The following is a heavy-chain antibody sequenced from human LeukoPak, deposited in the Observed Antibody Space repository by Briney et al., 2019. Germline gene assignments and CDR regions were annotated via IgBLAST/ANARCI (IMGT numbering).Heavy chain of an antibody. CDR1: GFTFSSAA. CDR2: ITGSDDNT. Sequence: GGSLRLSCAASGFTFSSAAMTWVRQAPGKGLEWVSTITGSDDNTYYADSVKGRFTISRDFSRNTVRLQMNRLRTEDTAIYYCAKGPQLYSGYHPDYWGQGTLVTVSP. D-gene: IGHD5-12*01. V-gene: IGHV3-23*01. CDR3: AKGPQLYSGYHPDY. J-gene: IGHJ4*02.